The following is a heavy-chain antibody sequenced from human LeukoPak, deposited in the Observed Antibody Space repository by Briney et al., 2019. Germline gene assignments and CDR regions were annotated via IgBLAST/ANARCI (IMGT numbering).Heavy chain of an antibody. Sequence: SETLSLTCAVYGWSFNGYYWIWIRQPPGKGLEWIGEINHSGSTNYNPSLKSRVTISVDTSKNQFSLKLSSVTAADTAVYYCARGRYSSGPFDYWGQGTLVTVSS. V-gene: IGHV4-34*01. CDR2: INHSGST. D-gene: IGHD6-19*01. CDR1: GWSFNGYY. CDR3: ARGRYSSGPFDY. J-gene: IGHJ4*02.